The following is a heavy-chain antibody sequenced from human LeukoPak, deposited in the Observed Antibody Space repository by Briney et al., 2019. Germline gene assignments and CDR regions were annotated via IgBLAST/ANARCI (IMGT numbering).Heavy chain of an antibody. D-gene: IGHD3-22*01. V-gene: IGHV1-69*05. CDR3: ARGVNYYDSSGYS. Sequence: SVKVSCKASGGTFSSYAIIWVRQASGQGLEWMGGIIPIFGTANYAQKFQGRVTITTDESTSTAYMELSSLRSEDTAVYYCARGVNYYDSSGYSWGQGTLVTVSS. J-gene: IGHJ4*02. CDR2: IIPIFGTA. CDR1: GGTFSSYA.